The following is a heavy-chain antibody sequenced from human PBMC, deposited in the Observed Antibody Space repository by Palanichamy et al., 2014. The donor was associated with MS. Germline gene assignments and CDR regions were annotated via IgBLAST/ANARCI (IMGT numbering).Heavy chain of an antibody. Sequence: QVQLVQSGAEVKKPGSSVKVSCKASGGTFSNFAISWVRQAPGQGLEWMGQIIPSLVQQTTHRGFRGRVTITADDSTSTAFMELSSLRSDDTAVYYCARGYYYDSSGYYKPFEYWGQGTLVTVSS. V-gene: IGHV1-69*01. CDR2: IIPSLVQ. D-gene: IGHD3-22*01. CDR3: ARGYYYDSSGYYKPFEY. CDR1: GGTFSNFA. J-gene: IGHJ4*02.